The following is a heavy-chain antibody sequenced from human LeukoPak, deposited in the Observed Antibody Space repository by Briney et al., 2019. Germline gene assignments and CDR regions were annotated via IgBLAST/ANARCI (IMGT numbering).Heavy chain of an antibody. CDR2: IKQDGSEK. D-gene: IGHD6-13*01. CDR3: ARDDPHWRSSSWYWFDP. J-gene: IGHJ5*02. Sequence: PGGSLRLSCAASGFTFSSYWMSWVRQAPGKGLEWVANIKQDGSEKYYVDSVKGRFTISRDNAKNSLYLQMNSLRAEDTAVYYCARDDPHWRSSSWYWFDPWGQGTLVTVSS. V-gene: IGHV3-7*01. CDR1: GFTFSSYW.